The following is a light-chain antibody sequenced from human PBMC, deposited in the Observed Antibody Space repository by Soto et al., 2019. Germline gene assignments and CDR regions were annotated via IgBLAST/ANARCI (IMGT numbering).Light chain of an antibody. J-gene: IGLJ2*01. V-gene: IGLV2-8*01. CDR1: SSDIGAYNY. Sequence: QSALTQPPSASGSPGQSVTISCTGTSSDIGAYNYVSWFQQHPGEAPKLIISEVNKRPSGVPNRVSGSKSGNTASLTVSGLQAEDEADYFCTSYGCRDNLIFGGGTQLTV. CDR3: TSYGCRDNLI. CDR2: EVN.